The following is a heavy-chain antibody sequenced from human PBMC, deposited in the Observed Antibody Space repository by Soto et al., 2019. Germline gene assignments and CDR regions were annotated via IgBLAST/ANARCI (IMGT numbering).Heavy chain of an antibody. CDR1: RFTFSDYA. CDR3: ARDRPMYCTNGVCDNSVFDI. Sequence: GGSLRLSCTASRFTFSDYAMSWVRQDPGKGLEWVSAIGGGGADTYYADSVKGRFTISRDNSKNTLYLQMNSLRAEDTAVYYCARDRPMYCTNGVCDNSVFDIWGQGTMVTVSS. J-gene: IGHJ3*02. CDR2: IGGGGADT. V-gene: IGHV3-23*01. D-gene: IGHD2-8*01.